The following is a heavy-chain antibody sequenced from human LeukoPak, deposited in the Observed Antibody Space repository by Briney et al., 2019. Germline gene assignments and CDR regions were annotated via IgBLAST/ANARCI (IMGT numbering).Heavy chain of an antibody. CDR3: ARGRPYYDYGDYYYYGMDV. Sequence: GGSLRLSCAASGFTFSSYSMNWVRQAPGKGLEWVSSISSSRSYIYYADSVKGRFTISRDNAKNSLYLQMNSLRAEDTAVYYCARGRPYYDYGDYYYYGMDVWGQGTTVTVSS. D-gene: IGHD4-17*01. V-gene: IGHV3-21*01. J-gene: IGHJ6*02. CDR1: GFTFSSYS. CDR2: ISSSRSYI.